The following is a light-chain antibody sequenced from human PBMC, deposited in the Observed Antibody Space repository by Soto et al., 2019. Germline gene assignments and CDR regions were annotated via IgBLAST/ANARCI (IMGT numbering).Light chain of an antibody. Sequence: EIVMTQSPATLSVSPGERATLSCRASQRVRNNLAWYQQKPGQAPRLLIYGASTRATGIPARFSGSGSGTEFTLTISSLQSEDFALYYCQHYNNWPPAWTFGQGTKVEIK. CDR3: QHYNNWPPAWT. V-gene: IGKV3-15*01. CDR1: QRVRNN. J-gene: IGKJ1*01. CDR2: GAS.